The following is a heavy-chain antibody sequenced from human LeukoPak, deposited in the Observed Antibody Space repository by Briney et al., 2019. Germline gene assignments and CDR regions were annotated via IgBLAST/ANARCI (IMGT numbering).Heavy chain of an antibody. V-gene: IGHV4-39*01. CDR3: ARQRGYCSGGSCYRTPHFDY. CDR1: GDSISSSTSYY. CDR2: IYYSGTT. Sequence: SETLSLTCTVSGDSISSSTSYYWGWLRQPPGKGLEWIGSIYYSGTTYYNTSLNTRVTISVDTSKNYFSLKLSSVTAADTAVYYCARQRGYCSGGSCYRTPHFDYWGQGTLVTVSS. J-gene: IGHJ4*02. D-gene: IGHD2-15*01.